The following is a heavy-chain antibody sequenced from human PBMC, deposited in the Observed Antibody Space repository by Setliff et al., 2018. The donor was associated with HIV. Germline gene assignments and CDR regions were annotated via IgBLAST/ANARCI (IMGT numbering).Heavy chain of an antibody. CDR3: ARVGASGVPSTMDYYYYMDV. V-gene: IGHV4-4*07. CDR1: GGSFSSYH. Sequence: SETLSLTCTVSGGSFSSYHWSWIRHRAGKGLEWIGHIYASGSTKYTPSLESRVTMSVDTSRTQFSLKLVSVTAADTAVSCCARVGASGVPSTMDYYYYMDVWGKGTTVTVCS. J-gene: IGHJ6*03. D-gene: IGHD3-10*01. CDR2: IYASGST.